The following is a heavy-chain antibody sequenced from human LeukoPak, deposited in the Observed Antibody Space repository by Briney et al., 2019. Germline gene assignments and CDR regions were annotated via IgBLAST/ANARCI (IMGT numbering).Heavy chain of an antibody. Sequence: SETLSLTCAVYGGSFSGYYWSWIRQPPGKGLEWIGEINHSGCTNYNPSLKSRVTISVDTSKNQFSLKLSSVTAADTAVYYCARGHDLGYCSSTSCSDAFDIWGQGTMVTVSS. J-gene: IGHJ3*02. CDR2: INHSGCT. CDR1: GGSFSGYY. D-gene: IGHD2-2*01. V-gene: IGHV4-34*01. CDR3: ARGHDLGYCSSTSCSDAFDI.